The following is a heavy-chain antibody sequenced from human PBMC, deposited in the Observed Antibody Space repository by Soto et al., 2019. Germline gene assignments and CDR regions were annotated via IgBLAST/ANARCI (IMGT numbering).Heavy chain of an antibody. CDR1: GFTFSSYG. CDR2: ISYDGSNK. Sequence: TGGSLRLSCAAPGFTFSSYGMHWVRQAPGKGLEWVAVISYDGSNKYYADSVKGRFTISRDNSKNTLYLQMNSLRAEDTAVYYCAKDPYYDFWSGYFFGAFDIWGQGTMVTVSS. V-gene: IGHV3-30*18. J-gene: IGHJ3*02. CDR3: AKDPYYDFWSGYFFGAFDI. D-gene: IGHD3-3*01.